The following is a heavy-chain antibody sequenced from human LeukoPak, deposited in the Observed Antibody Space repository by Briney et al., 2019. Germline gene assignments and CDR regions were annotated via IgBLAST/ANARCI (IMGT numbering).Heavy chain of an antibody. D-gene: IGHD4-17*01. J-gene: IGHJ5*02. CDR1: GVSFSSYY. CDR3: ARGNDYGSNNWFDP. V-gene: IGHV4-59*01. CDR2: IYYSGST. Sequence: SETLSLTCAVYGVSFSSYYWSWIRQPPGKGLEWIGYIYYSGSTNYNPSLKSRVTISVDTSKNQFSLKLSSVTAADTAVYYCARGNDYGSNNWFDPWGQGTLVTVSS.